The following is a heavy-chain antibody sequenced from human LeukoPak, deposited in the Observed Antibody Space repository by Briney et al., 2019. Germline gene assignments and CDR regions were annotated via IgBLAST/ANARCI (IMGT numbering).Heavy chain of an antibody. V-gene: IGHV3-48*03. J-gene: IGHJ4*02. D-gene: IGHD2-21*01. CDR1: GFTFSSYE. CDR2: ISSSGSTI. Sequence: GGSLRLSCAASGFTFSSYEMNWVRQAPGKGLEWVSYISSSGSTIYYADSVKGRFTISRGNAKNSLYLQMNSLRAEDTAVYYCARGSRRYCDYWGQGTLVTVSS. CDR3: ARGSRRYCDY.